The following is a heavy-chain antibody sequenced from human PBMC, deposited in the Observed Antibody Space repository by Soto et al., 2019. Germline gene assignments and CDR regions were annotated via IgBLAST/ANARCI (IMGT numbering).Heavy chain of an antibody. CDR1: GGTFSTYT. D-gene: IGHD6-13*01. CDR3: TLGSWSAETFDI. CDR2: ILPMLDIT. J-gene: IGHJ3*02. V-gene: IGHV1-69*02. Sequence: QVQLVQSGAEVKKPGSSVKVSCKASGGTFSTYTIIWVRQAPGQGLEWMGRILPMLDITNSAQRFQGRVTITADKSPSTAYLELSSLRSEDTAVYYCTLGSWSAETFDIWGRGTRVTVSS.